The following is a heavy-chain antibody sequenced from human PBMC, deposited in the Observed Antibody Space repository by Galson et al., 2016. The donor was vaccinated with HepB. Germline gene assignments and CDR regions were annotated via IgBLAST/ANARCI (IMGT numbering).Heavy chain of an antibody. J-gene: IGHJ4*02. CDR2: ISDTGDIP. V-gene: IGHV3-23*01. CDR3: AKGMGRHDY. D-gene: IGHD3-10*01. Sequence: SLRLSCAASGFTFSSYAMSWVRQAPGKGLDWVSGISDTGDIPYYADSVKGRFTISRDNSKNLVYLQMNSLRPEDTAVYNCAKGMGRHDYWGQGTVVTASS. CDR1: GFTFSSYA.